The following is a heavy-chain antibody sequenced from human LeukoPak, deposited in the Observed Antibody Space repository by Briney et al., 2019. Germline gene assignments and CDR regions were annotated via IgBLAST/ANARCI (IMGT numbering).Heavy chain of an antibody. CDR2: ISGSGGST. CDR3: AKEFTIFGVVTPTQFDY. CDR1: GFTFSSYG. Sequence: GGSLRLSCAASGFTFSSYGMSWVRQAPGKGLEWVSAISGSGGSTYYADSVKGRFTISRDNSKNTLYLQMNSLRAEDTAVYYCAKEFTIFGVVTPTQFDYWGQGTLVTVSS. D-gene: IGHD3-3*01. J-gene: IGHJ4*02. V-gene: IGHV3-23*01.